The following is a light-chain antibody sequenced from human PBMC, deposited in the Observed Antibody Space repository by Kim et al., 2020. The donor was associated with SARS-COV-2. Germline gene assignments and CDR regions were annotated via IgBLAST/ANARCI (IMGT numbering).Light chain of an antibody. CDR1: RLESEY. CDR3: QACSSSPWV. CDR2: RDR. V-gene: IGLV3-1*01. Sequence: VAPRQTTSVACYGDRLESEYGCWYQQDPGQSPVLYNYRDRKRPLWIRVRFSNSGNANTVTMTIGGAQAVDDADCYFQACSSSPWVFGGGTQLTVL. J-gene: IGLJ3*02.